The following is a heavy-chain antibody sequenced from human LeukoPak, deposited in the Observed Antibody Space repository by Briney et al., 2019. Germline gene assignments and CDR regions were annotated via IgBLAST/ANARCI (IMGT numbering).Heavy chain of an antibody. D-gene: IGHD6-13*01. Sequence: PGGSLRLSCAASGFTFISYAIHWVRQAPGKGLEWVAVISFHGTDSFYADSVKGRFTISRDNSKNTLYLQMSSLRADDTAVYYCARETPYSNTWTDFDFWGQGTLVTVSS. CDR2: ISFHGTDS. CDR3: ARETPYSNTWTDFDF. CDR1: GFTFISYA. V-gene: IGHV3-30*04. J-gene: IGHJ4*02.